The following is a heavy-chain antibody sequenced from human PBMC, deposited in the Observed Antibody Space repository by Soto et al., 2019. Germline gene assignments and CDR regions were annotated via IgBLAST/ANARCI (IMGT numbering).Heavy chain of an antibody. J-gene: IGHJ4*02. Sequence: EVQLVESGGGLGQPGRSLRLSCAASGFTFDDYAMHWVRQAPGKGLEWVSGISWNSGSIGYADSVKGRFTISRDNAKNSLYLQMNSLRAEATALYYCAKDNVLLDSSSWRAHRAFAYWGQGTLVTVSS. CDR2: ISWNSGSI. D-gene: IGHD6-13*01. CDR3: AKDNVLLDSSSWRAHRAFAY. CDR1: GFTFDDYA. V-gene: IGHV3-9*01.